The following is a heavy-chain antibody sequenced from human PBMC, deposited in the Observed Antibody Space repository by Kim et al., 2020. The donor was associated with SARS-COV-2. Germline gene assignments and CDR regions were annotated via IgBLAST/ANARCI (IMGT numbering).Heavy chain of an antibody. Sequence: ASVKVSCKASGYTFTSYAMHWVRQAPGQRLEWMGWINAGNGNTKYSQKFQGRVTITRDTSASTAYMELSSLRSEDTAVYYCARDRPQTDAFDIWGQGTMVTVSS. CDR3: ARDRPQTDAFDI. V-gene: IGHV1-3*01. CDR2: INAGNGNT. J-gene: IGHJ3*02. CDR1: GYTFTSYA.